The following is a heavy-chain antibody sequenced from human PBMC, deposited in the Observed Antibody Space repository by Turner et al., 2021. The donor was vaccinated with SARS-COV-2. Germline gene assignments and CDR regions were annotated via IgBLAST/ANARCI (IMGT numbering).Heavy chain of an antibody. Sequence: EVQLVESGGGLVQPGRSLRLSCAASGFTFDDYAMPWVRQAPGKGLEWVSGISWNSGTIGYADSVKGRFTISRDNAKNSLYLQMNSLRAEDTALYYCAKAPNREYYDFWSGYLYYFDYWGQGTLVTVSS. CDR3: AKAPNREYYDFWSGYLYYFDY. V-gene: IGHV3-9*01. CDR2: ISWNSGTI. CDR1: GFTFDDYA. J-gene: IGHJ4*02. D-gene: IGHD3-3*01.